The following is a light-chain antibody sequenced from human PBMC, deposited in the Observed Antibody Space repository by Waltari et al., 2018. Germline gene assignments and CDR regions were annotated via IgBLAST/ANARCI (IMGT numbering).Light chain of an antibody. J-gene: IGKJ5*01. CDR3: QQYNSYSIT. V-gene: IGKV1-5*03. CDR1: QSISSW. CDR2: KAS. Sequence: DIQMTQSPSTLSASVGDRVTITYRASQSISSWLAWYQQKPGKAPKLLIYKASSLESGVPSRFSGSGSGTEFTLTISSLQPDDFATYYCQQYNSYSITFGQG.